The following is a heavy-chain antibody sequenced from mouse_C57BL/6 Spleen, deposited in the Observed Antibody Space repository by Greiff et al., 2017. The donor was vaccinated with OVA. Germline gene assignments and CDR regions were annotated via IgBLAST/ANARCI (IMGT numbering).Heavy chain of an antibody. CDR2: ISDGGSYT. J-gene: IGHJ3*01. D-gene: IGHD2-4*01. Sequence: EVQRVESGGGLVKPGGSMKLSCAASGFTFSSYAMSWVRPTPEKRLEWVATISDGGSYTYYPDTVKGRFTISRDNAKNNLYLQMSHLKSEDTAMYYCARQGDYDEGWFAYWGQGTLVTVSA. CDR1: GFTFSSYA. CDR3: ARQGDYDEGWFAY. V-gene: IGHV5-4*01.